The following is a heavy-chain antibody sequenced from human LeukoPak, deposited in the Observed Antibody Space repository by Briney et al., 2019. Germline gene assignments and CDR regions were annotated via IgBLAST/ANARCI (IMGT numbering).Heavy chain of an antibody. D-gene: IGHD6-13*01. CDR3: ARRPGQQHYFDY. Sequence: SETLSLTCTVSGVSISSYYWSWIRQPPGKGLEWIGYIYYSGSTNYSPSPKSRVTISVDTSKNQFSLKLSSVTAADTAVYYCARRPGQQHYFDYWGQGTLVTVSS. CDR1: GVSISSYY. V-gene: IGHV4-59*08. J-gene: IGHJ4*02. CDR2: IYYSGST.